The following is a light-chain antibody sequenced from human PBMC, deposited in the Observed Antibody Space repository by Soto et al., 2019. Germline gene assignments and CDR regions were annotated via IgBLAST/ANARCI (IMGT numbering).Light chain of an antibody. Sequence: EIVMTQSPATLSVSPGERATLSCRASQSVSSNLAWYQQKPGQAPRLLIYGASTRATGIPARFSGSGSGTEFTLTISRLQSEDLAVYYCQQYNNWPPMYTFGQGTKLEIK. V-gene: IGKV3-15*01. CDR1: QSVSSN. J-gene: IGKJ2*01. CDR3: QQYNNWPPMYT. CDR2: GAS.